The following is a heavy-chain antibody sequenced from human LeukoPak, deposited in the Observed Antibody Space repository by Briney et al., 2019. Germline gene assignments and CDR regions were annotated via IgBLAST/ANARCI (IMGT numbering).Heavy chain of an antibody. CDR2: INPNSGGT. CDR1: GYTFTSYG. CDR3: ARNPYSSSPN. V-gene: IGHV1-2*02. J-gene: IGHJ4*02. D-gene: IGHD6-6*01. Sequence: ASVKVSCKASGYTFTSYGISWVRQAPGQGLEWMGWINPNSGGTNYAQKFQGRVTMTRDTSISTAYMELSRLRSDDTAVYYCARNPYSSSPNWGQGTLVTVSS.